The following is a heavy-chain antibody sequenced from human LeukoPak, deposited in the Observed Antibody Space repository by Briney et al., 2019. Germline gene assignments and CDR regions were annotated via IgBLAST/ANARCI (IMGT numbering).Heavy chain of an antibody. D-gene: IGHD6-13*01. CDR3: AKDFVAAAGHHDAFDI. CDR1: GFTFSSYG. J-gene: IGHJ3*02. V-gene: IGHV3-30*02. CDR2: IRYDGSNK. Sequence: PGGSLRLSCAASGFTFSSYGMHWVRQAPGKGLEWVAFIRYDGSNKYYADSVKGRFTISRDNSKNTLYLQMNSLRAEDTAVYYCAKDFVAAAGHHDAFDIWGQGTMVTVSS.